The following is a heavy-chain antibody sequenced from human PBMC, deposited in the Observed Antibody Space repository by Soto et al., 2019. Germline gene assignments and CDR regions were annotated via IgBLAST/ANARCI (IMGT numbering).Heavy chain of an antibody. CDR2: IKSKTDGGTT. CDR1: GFTFSNAW. V-gene: IGHV3-15*01. Sequence: SCAASGFTFSNAWMSWVRQAPGKGLEWVGRIKSKTDGGTTDYAAPVKGRFTISRDDSKNTLYLQMNSLKTEDTAVYYCTTGHRSYYYYGMDVWGQGTTVTVSS. J-gene: IGHJ6*02. CDR3: TTGHRSYYYYGMDV.